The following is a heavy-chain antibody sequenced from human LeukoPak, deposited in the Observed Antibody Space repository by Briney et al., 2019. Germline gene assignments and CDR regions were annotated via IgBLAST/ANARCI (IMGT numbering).Heavy chain of an antibody. V-gene: IGHV3-30*18. Sequence: PGGSLRLSCAAFGFSFSSYGMHWVRQAPGKGLEWVAFISYDGSKKYYADSVKGRFTISRDNSKNTLYLQMNSLRAEDTAVYYCAKDASPTVTTAYWYFDLWGRGTLVTVSS. CDR2: ISYDGSKK. CDR3: AKDASPTVTTAYWYFDL. D-gene: IGHD4-17*01. CDR1: GFSFSSYG. J-gene: IGHJ2*01.